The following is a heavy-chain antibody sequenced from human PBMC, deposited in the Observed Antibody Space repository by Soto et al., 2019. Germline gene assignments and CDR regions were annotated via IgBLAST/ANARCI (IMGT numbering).Heavy chain of an antibody. CDR2: IYYSGST. CDR1: GGSISSYY. Sequence: QVQLQESGPGLVKPSETLSLTCTVSGGSISSYYWSWIRQPPGKGLEWIGYIYYSGSTNYNPSLKSRVIISVDTAKNQFSLKLSSVTAADTAVYYCAGTNGVLPIGFDPWGQGTLVTVSS. D-gene: IGHD2-8*01. CDR3: AGTNGVLPIGFDP. V-gene: IGHV4-59*01. J-gene: IGHJ5*02.